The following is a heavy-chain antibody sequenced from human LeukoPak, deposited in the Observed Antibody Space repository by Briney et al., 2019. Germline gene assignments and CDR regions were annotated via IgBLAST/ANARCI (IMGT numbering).Heavy chain of an antibody. CDR2: IKPNSGGT. CDR1: GYTFTGYY. D-gene: IGHD3-3*01. J-gene: IGHJ4*02. V-gene: IGHV1-2*02. Sequence: GASVKVSCKASGYTFTGYYMHWVRQAPGQGLEWMGWIKPNSGGTNYAQKFQGRVTMTRDTSISTACMELSRLRSDDTAVYYCAVILEWLLEGYYWGQGTLVTVSS. CDR3: AVILEWLLEGYY.